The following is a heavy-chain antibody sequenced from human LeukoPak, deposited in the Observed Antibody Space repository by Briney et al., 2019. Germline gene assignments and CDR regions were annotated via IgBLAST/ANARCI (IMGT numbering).Heavy chain of an antibody. V-gene: IGHV3-23*01. CDR3: AKDLYYYDSSGAALGI. D-gene: IGHD3-22*01. CDR1: GFTFSSYA. J-gene: IGHJ3*02. Sequence: GGSLRLSCAASGFTFSSYAMSRVRQAPGKGLEWVSAISGSGGSTYYADSVKGRFTISRDNSKNTLYLQMNSLRAEDTAVYYCAKDLYYYDSSGAALGIWGQGTMVTVSS. CDR2: ISGSGGST.